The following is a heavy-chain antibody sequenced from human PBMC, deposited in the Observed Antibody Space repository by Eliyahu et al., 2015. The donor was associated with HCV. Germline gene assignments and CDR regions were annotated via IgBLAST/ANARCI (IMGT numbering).Heavy chain of an antibody. D-gene: IGHD3-10*01. CDR3: ARDLAGITMVQGVIGGSNFDY. V-gene: IGHV1-46*01. CDR2: INPSGGST. J-gene: IGHJ4*02. CDR1: GYTFTSYY. Sequence: QVQLVQSGAEVKKPGASVKVSCKASGYTFTSYYMHWVRQAPGQGLEWMGIINPSGGSTSYAQKFQGRVTMTRDTSTSTVYMELSSLRSEDTAVYYCARDLAGITMVQGVIGGSNFDYWGQGTLVTVSS.